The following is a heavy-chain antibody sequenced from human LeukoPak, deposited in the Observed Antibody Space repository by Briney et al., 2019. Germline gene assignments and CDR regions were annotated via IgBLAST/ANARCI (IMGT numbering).Heavy chain of an antibody. CDR3: ATGPTVTIPAPFYYYYGMDV. J-gene: IGHJ6*02. Sequence: ASVKVSCKVSGYTLTELSIHWVRQAPGKGLEWMGGFDPEDGETIYAQKFQGRVTMTEDTSTDTAYMELSSLRSEDTAVYYCATGPTVTIPAPFYYYYGMDVWGQGTTVTVSS. CDR2: FDPEDGET. CDR1: GYTLTELS. V-gene: IGHV1-24*01. D-gene: IGHD4-11*01.